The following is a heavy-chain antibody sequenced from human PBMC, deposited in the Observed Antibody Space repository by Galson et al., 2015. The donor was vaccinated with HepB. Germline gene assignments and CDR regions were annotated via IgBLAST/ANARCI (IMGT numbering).Heavy chain of an antibody. J-gene: IGHJ4*03. CDR1: GFPFSTYS. CDR2: ISISSNTI. V-gene: IGHV3-48*01. CDR3: ARCPFSDYYGSGIYYDY. D-gene: IGHD3-10*01. Sequence: SLRLSCAASGFPFSTYSMNWVRQAPGKGLEWVSYISISSNTIYYSDSVKGRFTVSRDNGKSSPYLQMSSLRADDTAVYYCARCPFSDYYGSGIYYDYWGHGTPVTVSS.